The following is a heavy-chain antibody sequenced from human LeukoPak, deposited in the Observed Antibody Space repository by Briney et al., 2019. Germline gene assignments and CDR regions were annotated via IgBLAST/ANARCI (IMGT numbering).Heavy chain of an antibody. CDR1: GFTFNNYN. CDR3: ARDAVTQPRSDISGYYPTYHFDY. V-gene: IGHV3-21*01. D-gene: IGHD3-22*01. Sequence: PGGSLRLSCAASGFTFNNYNINWVRQAPGKGLEWVSSISSTSNYIYYADSVKGRFTISRDNAKNSLYLQMNSLRAEDTAVYYCARDAVTQPRSDISGYYPTYHFDYWGQGTLVTVSS. CDR2: ISSTSNYI. J-gene: IGHJ4*02.